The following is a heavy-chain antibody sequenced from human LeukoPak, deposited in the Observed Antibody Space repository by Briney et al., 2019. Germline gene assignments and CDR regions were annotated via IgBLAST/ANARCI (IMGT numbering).Heavy chain of an antibody. J-gene: IGHJ3*02. CDR1: GFTFSSYG. CDR2: ISSSGSTV. V-gene: IGHV3-48*04. Sequence: PGGSLRLSCAASGFTFSSYGMHWVRQAPGKGLEWVSYISSSGSTVYYADSVKGRFTISRDNAKNSLYLQMNSLRAEDTAVYYCARSPYAFDIWGQGTRVTVSS. CDR3: ARSPYAFDI.